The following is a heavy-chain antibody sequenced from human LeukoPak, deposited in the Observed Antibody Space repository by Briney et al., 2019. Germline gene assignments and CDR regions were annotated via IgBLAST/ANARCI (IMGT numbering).Heavy chain of an antibody. CDR1: GYTFSNYD. V-gene: IGHV1-8*01. D-gene: IGHD1-26*01. CDR3: ARGSIESGSYYYYFDY. Sequence: ASVKVSCKASGYTFSNYDINWVRQATGQGLEWMGWMNPNNRNTGDAQKFQGRVTMTRNTSISTAYMELSRLRSDDTAVYYCARGSIESGSYYYYFDYWGQGTLVTVSS. CDR2: MNPNNRNT. J-gene: IGHJ4*02.